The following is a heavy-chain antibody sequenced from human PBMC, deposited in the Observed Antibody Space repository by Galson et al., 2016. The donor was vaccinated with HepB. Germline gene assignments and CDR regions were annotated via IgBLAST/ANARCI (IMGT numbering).Heavy chain of an antibody. CDR1: GGSIRNYY. V-gene: IGHV4-59*01. J-gene: IGHJ4*02. Sequence: SETLSLTCTVSGGSIRNYYWSWIRQPPGKGLEWIAYIYYSGTTNYNPSLKSRVTMSVDTSKDQFSLKLSSVTAADSAIYYCARGPNNYDYWGQGTLFAVSP. CDR2: IYYSGTT. CDR3: ARGPNNYDY.